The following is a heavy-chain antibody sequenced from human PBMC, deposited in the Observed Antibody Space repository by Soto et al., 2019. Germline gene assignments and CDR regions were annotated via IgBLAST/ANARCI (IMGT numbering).Heavy chain of an antibody. Sequence: GGSLRLSCAASGFTVSSNYMSWVRQAPGKGLEWVSVISSGGSTHYADAVKGRFTISRDSSKNTLYLQMNSLRVEDTAMYYCARARFFVTSAGMDVWGQGTTVTVSS. CDR2: ISSGGST. D-gene: IGHD3-10*01. CDR1: GFTVSSNY. V-gene: IGHV3-53*01. CDR3: ARARFFVTSAGMDV. J-gene: IGHJ6*02.